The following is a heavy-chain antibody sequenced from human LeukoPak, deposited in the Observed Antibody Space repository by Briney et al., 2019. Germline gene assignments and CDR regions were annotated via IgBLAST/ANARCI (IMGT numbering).Heavy chain of an antibody. CDR1: GYTFTDYH. D-gene: IGHD3-3*01. Sequence: ASVKVSCKASGYTFTDYHMPWVRQAPGQGLEWMGWINPNNGGTKYAQEFEGRVTVTRDTSISTAYMEVSRLRSDDTAVYYCARGDAFWSASYRYWFDPWGLGTLVTVSS. J-gene: IGHJ5*02. V-gene: IGHV1-2*02. CDR2: INPNNGGT. CDR3: ARGDAFWSASYRYWFDP.